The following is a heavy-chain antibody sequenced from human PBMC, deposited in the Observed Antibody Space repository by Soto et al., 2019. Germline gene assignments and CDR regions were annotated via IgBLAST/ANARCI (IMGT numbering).Heavy chain of an antibody. V-gene: IGHV3-74*01. CDR3: GRGGFGPWYFNL. CDR2: IKGDGSSA. CDR1: GFTFSTYW. D-gene: IGHD3-10*01. Sequence: EVQLAESGGGLVQPGGSLRLSCAASGFTFSTYWMHWIRQGPGTGLGWVSRIKGDGSSANYADSVKGRFTISGDNATNTVYLPMNVLRADATAVYCCGRGGFGPWYFNLWGRGTLVTVS. J-gene: IGHJ2*01.